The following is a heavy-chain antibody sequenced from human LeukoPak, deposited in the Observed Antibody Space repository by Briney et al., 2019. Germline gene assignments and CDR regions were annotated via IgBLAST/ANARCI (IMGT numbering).Heavy chain of an antibody. CDR3: TTDWSYPDY. D-gene: IGHD1-26*01. CDR2: ISGSGGST. J-gene: IGHJ4*02. CDR1: GFTFSSYA. V-gene: IGHV3-23*01. Sequence: GGSLILSCAASGFTFSSYAMSWVRQAPGKGLEWVSAISGSGGSTYYADSVKGRFTISRDNSKNTLYLQMNSLKTEDTAVYYCTTDWSYPDYWGQGTLVTVSS.